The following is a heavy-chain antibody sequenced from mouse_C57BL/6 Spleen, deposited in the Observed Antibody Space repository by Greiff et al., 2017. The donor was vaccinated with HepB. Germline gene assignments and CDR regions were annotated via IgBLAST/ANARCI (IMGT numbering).Heavy chain of an antibody. CDR2: IDPETGGT. V-gene: IGHV1-15*01. CDR3: TRGILPDY. D-gene: IGHD5-2*01. Sequence: QVQLKESGAELVRPGASVTLSCKASGYTFTDYEMHWVKQTPVHGLEWIGAIDPETGGTAYNQKFKGKAILTADKSSSTAYMELRSLTSEDSAVYYCTRGILPDYWGQGTTLTVSS. J-gene: IGHJ2*01. CDR1: GYTFTDYE.